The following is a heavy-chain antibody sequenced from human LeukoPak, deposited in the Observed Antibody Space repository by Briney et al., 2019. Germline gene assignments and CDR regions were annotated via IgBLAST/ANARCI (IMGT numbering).Heavy chain of an antibody. Sequence: PSETLSLTCAVYGGSFSGYYWSWIRQPPGKGLEWIGEINHSGSTNYNPSLKSRVTISVDTSKNQFSLKLSSVTAADTAVYYCARGQVYATYYYYYMDVWGKGTTVTVSS. J-gene: IGHJ6*03. CDR1: GGSFSGYY. CDR3: ARGQVYATYYYYYMDV. D-gene: IGHD2-8*01. V-gene: IGHV4-34*01. CDR2: INHSGST.